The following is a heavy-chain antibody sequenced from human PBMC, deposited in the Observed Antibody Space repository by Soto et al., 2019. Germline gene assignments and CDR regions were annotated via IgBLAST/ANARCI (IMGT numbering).Heavy chain of an antibody. D-gene: IGHD6-19*01. CDR2: IGGGGRLI. CDR3: ARDLGWAFDC. V-gene: IGHV3-48*02. CDR1: GFTFSSFS. J-gene: IGHJ4*02. Sequence: EVQLVESGGGLVQRGGSLRLSCAASGFTFSSFSMNWVRQAPGRGLEWISYIGGGGRLISYADSVKGRLAISRENAQKSLYLQMDSLRDEDTAVYYCARDLGWAFDCWGQGTLVTVSS.